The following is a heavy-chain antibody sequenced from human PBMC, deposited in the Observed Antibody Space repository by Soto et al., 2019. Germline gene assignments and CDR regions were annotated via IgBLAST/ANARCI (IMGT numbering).Heavy chain of an antibody. D-gene: IGHD6-6*01. CDR3: AKFGLISAHIEAFDY. V-gene: IGHV3-23*01. CDR2: ISGPGTST. J-gene: IGHJ4*02. CDR1: GFTFRSYW. Sequence: GGSLRLSCAASGFTFRSYWMSWVRQAPGKGLEWVSAISGPGTSTYYADSVKGRFTISRDSSKSTLFLQMNSLRAEDTAVYYCAKFGLISAHIEAFDYWGQGTLVTVSS.